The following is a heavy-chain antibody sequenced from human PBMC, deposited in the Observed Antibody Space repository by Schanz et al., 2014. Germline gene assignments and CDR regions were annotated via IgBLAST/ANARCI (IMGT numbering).Heavy chain of an antibody. J-gene: IGHJ4*02. CDR1: RYTFNTYG. V-gene: IGHV1-18*01. CDR2: ISTFRNEDT. CDR3: ARGFDFWDR. D-gene: IGHD3-3*01. Sequence: QGQLVQSGPEVKEPGASVKVSCEASRYTFNTYGLNWVRQAPGQGPEFMGWISTFRNEDTNSAQRFQGRLTMTTDTSTSTAYMELRSLRSAGTAVYYCARGFDFWDRWGQGTLVIVSS.